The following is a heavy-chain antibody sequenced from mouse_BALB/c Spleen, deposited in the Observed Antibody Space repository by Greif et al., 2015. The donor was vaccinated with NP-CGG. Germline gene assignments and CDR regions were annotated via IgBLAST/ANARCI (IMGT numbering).Heavy chain of an antibody. Sequence: QVQLQQSGPQLVRPGASVKISCKASGYSFTSYWMHWVKQRPGQGLEWIGMIDPSDSETRLNQKFKDKATLTVDKSSSTAYMQLSSPTSEDSAVYYCARGTFYYDYAYYAMDYWGQGTSVTVSS. CDR2: IDPSDSET. D-gene: IGHD2-4*01. V-gene: IGHV1S126*01. CDR3: ARGTFYYDYAYYAMDY. J-gene: IGHJ4*01. CDR1: GYSFTSYW.